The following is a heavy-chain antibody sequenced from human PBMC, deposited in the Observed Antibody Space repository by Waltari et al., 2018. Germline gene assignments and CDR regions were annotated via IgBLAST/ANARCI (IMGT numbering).Heavy chain of an antibody. V-gene: IGHV1-46*01. CDR2: MNSGAEST. Sequence: QVQLVQSGAELKKPGASVKLSCKASGYTFTSYYLQWVRQAPGQGLEWMGVMNSGAESTIDTQECQGRVTMTGDTSTSTFYMELSSLRSEDTAVYYCARLGITMTPDYWGQGTLVTVSS. CDR3: ARLGITMTPDY. CDR1: GYTFTSYY. J-gene: IGHJ4*02.